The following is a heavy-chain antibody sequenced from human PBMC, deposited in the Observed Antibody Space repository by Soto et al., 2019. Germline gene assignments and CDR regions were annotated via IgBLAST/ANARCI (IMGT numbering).Heavy chain of an antibody. D-gene: IGHD6-13*01. CDR3: ARGSSSYADY. J-gene: IGHJ4*02. V-gene: IGHV3-23*01. CDR1: GFIFSGYA. CDR2: ISGSGGNT. Sequence: PGGSLRLSCAASGFIFSGYAMSWVRQAPGKGLEWVSAISGSGGNTYYADSVKGRFTISRDNAKNTLYLQMNSLRAEDTAVYYCARGSSSYADYWGQGTLVTVSS.